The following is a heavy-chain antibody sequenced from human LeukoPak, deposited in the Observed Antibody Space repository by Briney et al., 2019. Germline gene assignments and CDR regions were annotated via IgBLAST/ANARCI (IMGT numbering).Heavy chain of an antibody. J-gene: IGHJ6*03. CDR3: ARLLATWDYYHMDV. D-gene: IGHD1-26*01. Sequence: HPGGSLRLSCTASGFTFSTYSIKWVRQAPGKGLEWVSHIGGSGSFIYYADSVKGRFTISRDNAKNSVYLQMNSLRAEDTAVYFCARLLATWDYYHMDVWGKGTMVTVSS. V-gene: IGHV3-48*01. CDR2: IGGSGSFI. CDR1: GFTFSTYS.